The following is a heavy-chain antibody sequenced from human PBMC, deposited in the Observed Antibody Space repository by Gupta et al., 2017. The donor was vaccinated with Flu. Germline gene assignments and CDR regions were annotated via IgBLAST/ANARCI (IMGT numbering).Heavy chain of an antibody. CDR3: VRGNLGVVPATPGDPGYYFYGLDV. CDR1: GGTFSNYA. J-gene: IGHJ6*02. Sequence: QVQFVQSWAEVKKPGSLLRVSGKPSGGTFSNYALSRGRQALGKGFHRLGGTIPIFGATNYAQKFQGRVTIPADESTSTAHIELSSLRTEDTALYYCVRGNLGVVPATPGDPGYYFYGLDVWGQGTTVTVSS. V-gene: IGHV1-69*01. CDR2: TIPIFGAT. D-gene: IGHD3-3*01.